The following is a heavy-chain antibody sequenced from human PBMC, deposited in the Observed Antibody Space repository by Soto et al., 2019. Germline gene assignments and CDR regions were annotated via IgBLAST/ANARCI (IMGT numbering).Heavy chain of an antibody. CDR1: GFTFSSYV. D-gene: IGHD3-10*01. J-gene: IGHJ4*02. CDR3: GYGSGTRRPPDFDY. Sequence: GXSLRLSFAASGFTFSSYVLSWVRQAPVKGLEWVSAIIGSGGSTYYADSVKGRFTISRDNSKNTLYLQMNSLRAEDTAVYYCGYGSGTRRPPDFDYWGQGTLVTVSS. CDR2: IIGSGGST. V-gene: IGHV3-23*01.